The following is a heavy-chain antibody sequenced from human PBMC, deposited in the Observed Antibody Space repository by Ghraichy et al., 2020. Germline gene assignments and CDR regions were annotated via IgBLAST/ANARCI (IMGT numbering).Heavy chain of an antibody. D-gene: IGHD5-12*01. Sequence: SETLSLTCTVSGGSISSGGYYWSWIRQHPGKGLEWIGYIYYSGSTYYNPSLKSRVTISVDTSKNQFSLKLSSVTAADTAVYYCARVIVEGGYDNFDYWGQGTLVTVSS. CDR3: ARVIVEGGYDNFDY. J-gene: IGHJ4*02. V-gene: IGHV4-31*03. CDR2: IYYSGST. CDR1: GGSISSGGYY.